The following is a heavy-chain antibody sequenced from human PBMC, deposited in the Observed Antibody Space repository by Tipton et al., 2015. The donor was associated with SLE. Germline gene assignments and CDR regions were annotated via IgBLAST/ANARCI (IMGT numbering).Heavy chain of an antibody. D-gene: IGHD3-10*01. Sequence: SLRLSCAASGFTFSYYGMHWVRQAPGKGLEWVAFIRYDGSDKDYTDSVKGRFTISRDNSKNTVFLQMSLLRVDDTAVYFCAKNMGDGTGAFDYWGQGSLVTVSS. CDR3: AKNMGDGTGAFDY. V-gene: IGHV3-30*02. CDR1: GFTFSYYG. J-gene: IGHJ4*02. CDR2: IRYDGSDK.